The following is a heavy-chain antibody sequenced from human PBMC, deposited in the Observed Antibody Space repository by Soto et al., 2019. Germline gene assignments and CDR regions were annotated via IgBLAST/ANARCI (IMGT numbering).Heavy chain of an antibody. D-gene: IGHD3-16*02. J-gene: IGHJ5*02. V-gene: IGHV3-11*01. Sequence: GGSLRLSCAASGFTFSDYYMSWIRQAPGKGLEWVSYISSSGSTIYYADSVKGRFTISRDNAKNSLYLQMNSLRAEDTAVYYCARDLYDYIWGSYRYTQGGWFDPWGQGTLVTVSS. CDR1: GFTFSDYY. CDR2: ISSSGSTI. CDR3: ARDLYDYIWGSYRYTQGGWFDP.